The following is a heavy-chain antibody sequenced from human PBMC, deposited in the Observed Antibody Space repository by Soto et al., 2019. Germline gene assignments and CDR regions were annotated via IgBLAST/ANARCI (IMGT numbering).Heavy chain of an antibody. CDR3: AKPPDYNWNDY. D-gene: IGHD1-20*01. J-gene: IGHJ4*02. Sequence: EVQLLESGGGLVQPGGSLRLSCAASGFTFSSYAMSWVRQAPGKGLEWISAVSGSGGSTYYADSVKGRFTISRDNSKDTQYLQMNNRRAEDTAVYYCAKPPDYNWNDYWGQGTLVTVSS. CDR1: GFTFSSYA. V-gene: IGHV3-23*01. CDR2: VSGSGGST.